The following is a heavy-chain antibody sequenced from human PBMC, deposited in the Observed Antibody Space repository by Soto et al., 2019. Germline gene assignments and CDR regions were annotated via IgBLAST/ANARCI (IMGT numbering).Heavy chain of an antibody. V-gene: IGHV3-64D*06. CDR3: VKDMGQAAVGIRYPYGLDV. D-gene: IGHD6-13*01. Sequence: PGGSLRLSCSGSGFTVSSFGMHWVRQAPGKGLEHVSTLSSNGIGTYYADSVKGRFTFSRDTSKNTSYLQMSSLRTEDTAVYYCVKDMGQAAVGIRYPYGLDVWGLGTTVTV. CDR1: GFTVSSFG. J-gene: IGHJ6*02. CDR2: LSSNGIGT.